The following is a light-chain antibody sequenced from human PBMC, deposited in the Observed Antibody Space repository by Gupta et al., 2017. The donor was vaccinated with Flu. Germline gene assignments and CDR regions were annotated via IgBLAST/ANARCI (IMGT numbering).Light chain of an antibody. CDR2: GAS. Sequence: EILMTQSPATLSVSPGERATLSCRAGQSISINLAWYQQKPGQAPRLLIYGASTRATGLPARFIGGGSGTEFTLTITRLQSEDFAVYFCQQYDNWPLTFGGGTKVEI. J-gene: IGKJ4*01. CDR3: QQYDNWPLT. CDR1: QSISIN. V-gene: IGKV3-15*01.